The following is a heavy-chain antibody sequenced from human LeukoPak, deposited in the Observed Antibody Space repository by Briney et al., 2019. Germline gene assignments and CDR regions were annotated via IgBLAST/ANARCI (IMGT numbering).Heavy chain of an antibody. J-gene: IGHJ5*02. CDR3: AKDLYSSGWYNYFDP. Sequence: GGSLRLSCAASGFSISTYGMHLVRQAPGKGLEWVDMISHDGSEKYYVDSAKGRFTISRDNSKNTLYLQMNSLRGEDTAMYYCAKDLYSSGWYNYFDPWGQGTLVTVSS. CDR2: ISHDGSEK. D-gene: IGHD6-19*01. CDR1: GFSISTYG. V-gene: IGHV3-30*18.